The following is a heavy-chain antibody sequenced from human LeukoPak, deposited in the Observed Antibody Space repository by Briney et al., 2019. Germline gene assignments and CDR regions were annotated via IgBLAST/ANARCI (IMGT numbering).Heavy chain of an antibody. CDR3: AATYYDFWSGLHWFDS. V-gene: IGHV3-11*04. J-gene: IGHJ5*01. CDR2: ISSSGSTI. CDR1: GFTFSDYY. D-gene: IGHD3-3*01. Sequence: KSGGSLRLSCAASGFTFSDYYMSWIRQAPGKGLEWVSYISSSGSTIYYADSVKGRFTISRDNAKNSLYLQMNSLRAEDTAVYYCAATYYDFWSGLHWFDSWGQGTLVTVSS.